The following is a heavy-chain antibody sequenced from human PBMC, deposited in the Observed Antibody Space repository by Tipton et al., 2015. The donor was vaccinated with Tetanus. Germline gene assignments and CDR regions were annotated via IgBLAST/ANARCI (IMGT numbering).Heavy chain of an antibody. CDR2: ISSSGRT. J-gene: IGHJ4*02. CDR1: GDSMSSSGYY. D-gene: IGHD5/OR15-5a*01. CDR3: ARLREVVSRSGWALDY. Sequence: TLSLTCTVSGDSMSSSGYYWDWIRQPPGKGLEWIGSISSSGRTYYNPSLKSRVTMSVDTSKKHFSLRLGSAIAADTAVYYCARLREVVSRSGWALDYWGQGALVTASS. V-gene: IGHV4-39*02.